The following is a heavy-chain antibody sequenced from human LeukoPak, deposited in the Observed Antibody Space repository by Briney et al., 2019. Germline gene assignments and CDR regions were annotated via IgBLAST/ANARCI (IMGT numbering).Heavy chain of an antibody. D-gene: IGHD3-22*01. CDR1: GYTFTSYD. CDR2: MNPNSGNT. Sequence: ASVKVSCKASGYTFTSYDINWVRQATGQGLEWMGWMNPNSGNTGYAQKFQGRVTMTRNTSISTAYMELSSLRSEDTAVYYCARVARGNYYYESSGYWRWGKKPLVPVSS. CDR3: ARVARGNYYYESSGYWR. V-gene: IGHV1-8*01. J-gene: IGHJ4*02.